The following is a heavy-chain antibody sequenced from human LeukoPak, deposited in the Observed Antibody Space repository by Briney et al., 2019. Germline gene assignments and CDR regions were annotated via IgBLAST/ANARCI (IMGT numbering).Heavy chain of an antibody. CDR2: INHGGST. J-gene: IGHJ4*02. Sequence: SETLSLTCAVYGGSFSGFHWSWIRQPPGKGLEWIGEINHGGSTNYNPSLKSRVTISVDTSKNQFSLRLSSVTAADTAVNHCARGYCSSTSCPDFDYWGQGTLVTVPS. D-gene: IGHD2-2*01. V-gene: IGHV4-34*01. CDR3: ARGYCSSTSCPDFDY. CDR1: GGSFSGFH.